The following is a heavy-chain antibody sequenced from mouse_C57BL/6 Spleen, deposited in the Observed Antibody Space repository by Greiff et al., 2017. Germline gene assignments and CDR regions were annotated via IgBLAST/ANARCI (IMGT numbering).Heavy chain of an antibody. J-gene: IGHJ2*01. CDR2: IHPNSGST. D-gene: IGHD1-1*01. CDR1: GYTFTSYW. V-gene: IGHV1-64*01. CDR3: ARWAPITTVVATDY. Sequence: QVHVKQSGAELVKPGASVKLSCKASGYTFTSYWMHWVKQRPGQGLEWIGMIHPNSGSTNYNEKFKSKATLTVDKSSSTAYMQLSSLTSEDSAVYYCARWAPITTVVATDYWGQGTTLTVSS.